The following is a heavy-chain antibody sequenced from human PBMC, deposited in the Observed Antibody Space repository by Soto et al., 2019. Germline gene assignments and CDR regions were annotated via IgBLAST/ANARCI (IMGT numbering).Heavy chain of an antibody. J-gene: IGHJ5*02. CDR2: IYYSGST. Sequence: PSETLSLTCTVSGGSISSSSYYWGWIRQPPGKGLEWIGSIYYSGSTYCNPSLKSRVTISVDTSKNQFSLKLSSVTAADTAVYYCATSGLLWFGELAHSKTPSKWFDPWGQGTLVTVSS. CDR1: GGSISSSSYY. D-gene: IGHD3-10*01. CDR3: ATSGLLWFGELAHSKTPSKWFDP. V-gene: IGHV4-39*01.